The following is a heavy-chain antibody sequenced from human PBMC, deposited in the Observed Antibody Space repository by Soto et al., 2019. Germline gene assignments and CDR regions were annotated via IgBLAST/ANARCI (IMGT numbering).Heavy chain of an antibody. CDR1: GFSFSDYY. J-gene: IGHJ6*02. D-gene: IGHD3-3*01. CDR3: ARDNRSFWNGYYRRYDYYGMDV. CDR2: TGRSLYPI. V-gene: IGHV3-11*01. Sequence: HVQLVESGGGLVEPGGSLRLSCAASGFSFSDYYVNWIRQAPGKGLEWISYTGRSLYPIYYADSVKGRFSISRDSAKNSVFLQMNSLRGEATAVYYCARDNRSFWNGYYRRYDYYGMDVWGRGTTVIVSS.